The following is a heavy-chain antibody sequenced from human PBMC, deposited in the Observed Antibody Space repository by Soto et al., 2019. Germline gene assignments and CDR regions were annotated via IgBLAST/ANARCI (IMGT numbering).Heavy chain of an antibody. D-gene: IGHD2-15*01. J-gene: IGHJ6*02. V-gene: IGHV1-18*01. Sequence: GASVKVSCKASGYTFTSYGISWVRQAPGQGLEWMGWISAYNGNTNYAQKLQGRVTMTTDTSTSTAYMELRSLRSDDTAVYYCARNQAVVTEYYYYYYGMDVWGQGTTVTVSS. CDR2: ISAYNGNT. CDR3: ARNQAVVTEYYYYYYGMDV. CDR1: GYTFTSYG.